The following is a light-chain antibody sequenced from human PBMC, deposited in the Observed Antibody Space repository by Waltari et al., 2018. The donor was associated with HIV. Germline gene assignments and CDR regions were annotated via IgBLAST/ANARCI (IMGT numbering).Light chain of an antibody. Sequence: QSALTQPPSASGSPGQPVPISSTATSSDVGRYDYVSWYQQHPGKAPKLLIYEVNKRPSGVPDRFSGSKSGNTASLTVSGLQAEDEAEYSCTSYAGINPVAFGGGTKLTVL. V-gene: IGLV2-8*01. CDR2: EVN. CDR1: SSDVGRYDY. CDR3: TSYAGINPVA. J-gene: IGLJ2*01.